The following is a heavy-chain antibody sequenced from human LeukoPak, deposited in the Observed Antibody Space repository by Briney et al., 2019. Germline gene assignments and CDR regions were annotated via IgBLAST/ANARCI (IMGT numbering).Heavy chain of an antibody. J-gene: IGHJ3*02. D-gene: IGHD6-6*01. Sequence: GGSLRLSCAASRFTFSSYTLHWVRRAPGKGLEWVAVISYDGNNIFYGDSVKGRFTISRDNSKNTVYLQMNSLRLEDTAVYYCARDVRATRPWGDALDIWGHGTMVTVSS. V-gene: IGHV3-30*04. CDR1: RFTFSSYT. CDR3: ARDVRATRPWGDALDI. CDR2: ISYDGNNI.